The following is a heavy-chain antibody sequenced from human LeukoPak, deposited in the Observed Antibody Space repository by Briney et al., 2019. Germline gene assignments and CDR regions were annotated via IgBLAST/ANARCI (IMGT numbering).Heavy chain of an antibody. CDR3: ARLYIVVVPAAIDGGFDP. CDR2: VYPGDSDT. Sequence: GESLKISCKGSGYSFTSYWIGWVRQMPGKGLEWMGIVYPGDSDTRYSPSFQGQVTISADKSISTAYLRWSSLKASDTAMYYCARLYIVVVPAAIDGGFDPWGQGTLVTVSS. CDR1: GYSFTSYW. J-gene: IGHJ5*02. V-gene: IGHV5-51*01. D-gene: IGHD2-2*01.